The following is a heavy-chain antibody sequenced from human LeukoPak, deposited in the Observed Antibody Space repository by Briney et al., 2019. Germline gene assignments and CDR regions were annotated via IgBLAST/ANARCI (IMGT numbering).Heavy chain of an antibody. V-gene: IGHV4-59*01. CDR1: GGSISSYY. Sequence: SETLSLTCTVSGGSISSYYWSWIRQPPGKGLEWIGYIYYSGSTNYNPSLKSRVTISVDTSKNQFSLNLTSVTAADTAVYYCARDLAYSSSFGWFDPWGQGTLVTVSS. CDR3: ARDLAYSSSFGWFDP. D-gene: IGHD6-6*01. CDR2: IYYSGST. J-gene: IGHJ5*02.